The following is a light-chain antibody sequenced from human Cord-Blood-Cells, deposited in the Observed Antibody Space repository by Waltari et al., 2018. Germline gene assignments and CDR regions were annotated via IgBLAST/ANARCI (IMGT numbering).Light chain of an antibody. CDR3: HQRSNWPLT. CDR1: QSVSSY. J-gene: IGKJ4*01. CDR2: DAS. V-gene: IGKV3-11*01. Sequence: EIVLTQSPATLSLSPGERATLSCRASQSVSSYLAWYQQKPGQAPRLLIYDASNRATVIPAMFSGSGSGTDFTLTISSLEPEDFAVYYCHQRSNWPLTFGGGTKVEIK.